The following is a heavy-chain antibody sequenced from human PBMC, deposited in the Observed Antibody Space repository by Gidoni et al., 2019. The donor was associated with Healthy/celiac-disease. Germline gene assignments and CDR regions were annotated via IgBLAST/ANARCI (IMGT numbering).Heavy chain of an antibody. V-gene: IGHV4-39*07. D-gene: IGHD5-18*01. Sequence: QLQLQESGPGLVKPSETLSLTCTVSGGSISSTSYYWGWIRQPPGKGLEWIGSVYYSGSTYYNPSLKRRVTISVDTSKNQFSLKLSSVTAADTAVYYCARDPTGGGYSYGFDYWGQGTLVTVSS. CDR3: ARDPTGGGYSYGFDY. CDR2: VYYSGST. J-gene: IGHJ4*02. CDR1: GGSISSTSYY.